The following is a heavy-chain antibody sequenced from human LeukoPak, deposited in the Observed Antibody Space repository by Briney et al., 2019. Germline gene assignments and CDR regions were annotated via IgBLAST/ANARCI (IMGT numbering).Heavy chain of an antibody. CDR3: ARATWLPVGLYYYDSSGYYYYFDS. Sequence: SETLSPTCTVSGGSISSYYWSWIRQPPGKGLEWIGYIYYSGSTNYNPSLKSRVTISVDTSKNQFSLKLSSVTAADTAVYYCARATWLPVGLYYYDSSGYYYYFDSWGQGTLVTVSS. D-gene: IGHD3-22*01. V-gene: IGHV4-59*01. J-gene: IGHJ4*02. CDR1: GGSISSYY. CDR2: IYYSGST.